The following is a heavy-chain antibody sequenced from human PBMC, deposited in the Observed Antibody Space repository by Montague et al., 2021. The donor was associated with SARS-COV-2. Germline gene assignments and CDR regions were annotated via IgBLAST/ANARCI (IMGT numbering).Heavy chain of an antibody. CDR2: IDWDDDK. D-gene: IGHD3-9*01. Sequence: PALVKPTQTLTLTCTFSGFSLSTGGMCVSWIRQPPGKALEWLARIDWDDDKYYSTSLKTRLTISKDTSKNQVVLTMTNMGPVDTATYYCARRTYDILTGYDYGMDVWGQGTTVTVSS. V-gene: IGHV2-70*11. CDR1: GFSLSTGGMC. J-gene: IGHJ6*02. CDR3: ARRTYDILTGYDYGMDV.